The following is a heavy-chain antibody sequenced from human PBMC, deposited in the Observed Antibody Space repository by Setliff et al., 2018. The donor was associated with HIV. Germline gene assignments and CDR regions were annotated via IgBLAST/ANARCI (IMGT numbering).Heavy chain of an antibody. D-gene: IGHD6-6*01. V-gene: IGHV4-39*01. J-gene: IGHJ4*02. Sequence: NPSETLSLTCSVSGDSISDTTYYWGWIRQPPGKGLEWIGNIYHSGSTLYQPSLKSRVTMSVDTSKNQFSLKLNSVTAADTAVYHCARLSSYRSSSYYFDYWGQGALVTVSS. CDR3: ARLSSYRSSSYYFDY. CDR2: IYHSGST. CDR1: GDSISDTTYY.